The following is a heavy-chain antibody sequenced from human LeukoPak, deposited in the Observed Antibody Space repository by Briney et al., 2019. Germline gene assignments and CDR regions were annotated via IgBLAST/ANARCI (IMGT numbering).Heavy chain of an antibody. D-gene: IGHD3-22*01. CDR2: INHSGST. Sequence: SETLSLTCAVYGGSFSGYYWSWIRQPPGKGLEWIGEINHSGSTNYNPSLKSRVTISVDTSKNQFSLKLSSVTAADTAVYYCARGGYYDSSGPHDYWGQGTLVTVSS. V-gene: IGHV4-34*01. CDR1: GGSFSGYY. CDR3: ARGGYYDSSGPHDY. J-gene: IGHJ4*02.